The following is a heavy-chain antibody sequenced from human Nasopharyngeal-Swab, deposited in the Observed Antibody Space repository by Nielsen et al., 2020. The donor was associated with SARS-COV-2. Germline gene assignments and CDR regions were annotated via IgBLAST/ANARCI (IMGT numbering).Heavy chain of an antibody. CDR1: GYTFTSYD. CDR2: MNPNSGNT. V-gene: IGHV1-8*01. D-gene: IGHD2-15*01. Sequence: ASVKVSCKASGYTFTSYDINCVRQATGQGLEWMGWMNPNSGNTGNAQKFQGRVTMTRTTSISTAHMELSSLRSEGTAVYYCAREGGGCSGGSCYDYWGQGTLVTVSS. J-gene: IGHJ4*02. CDR3: AREGGGCSGGSCYDY.